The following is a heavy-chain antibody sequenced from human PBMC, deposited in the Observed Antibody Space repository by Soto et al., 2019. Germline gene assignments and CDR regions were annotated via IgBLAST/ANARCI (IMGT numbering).Heavy chain of an antibody. CDR2: ISGSGGST. CDR3: AKEGSSGWDYYYYYGMDV. CDR1: GFTFSSYA. Sequence: GGSLRLSCAASGFTFSSYAMSWVRQAPGKGLEWVSAISGSGGSTYYADSVKGRFTISRDNSKNTLYLQMNSLRAEDTAVYYCAKEGSSGWDYYYYYGMDVWGQGTTVTVSS. D-gene: IGHD6-19*01. V-gene: IGHV3-23*01. J-gene: IGHJ6*02.